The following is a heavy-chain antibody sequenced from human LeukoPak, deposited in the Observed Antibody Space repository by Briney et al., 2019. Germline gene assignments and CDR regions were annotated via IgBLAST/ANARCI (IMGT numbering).Heavy chain of an antibody. J-gene: IGHJ5*02. D-gene: IGHD6-6*01. CDR2: IRGSGGST. CDR3: AKPLRVLVHQFDP. CDR1: GFTFSSYA. Sequence: GGSLRLSCAASGFTFSSYAMSWVRQAPGKRLEWVSAIRGSGGSTYYADSVKGRFTISRDNSKNTLYLQMNSLRAEDTAVYYCAKPLRVLVHQFDPWGQGTLVTVSS. V-gene: IGHV3-23*01.